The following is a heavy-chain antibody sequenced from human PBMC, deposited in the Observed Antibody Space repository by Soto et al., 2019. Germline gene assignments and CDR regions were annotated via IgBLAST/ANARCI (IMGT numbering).Heavy chain of an antibody. D-gene: IGHD3-10*01. V-gene: IGHV4-34*01. CDR3: VRTYYYGSGSYYFSREVNFDRKTKATFDP. J-gene: IGHJ5*02. Sequence: SETLSLTCAVYGGSFSGYYWSWIRRPPGKGLEWIGEINHSGSTNYNPSLKSRVTISVDTSKNQFSLKVNSVTAADTAVYYCVRTYYYGSGSYYFSREVNFDRKTKATFDPWGQGTLVTVSS. CDR1: GGSFSGYY. CDR2: INHSGST.